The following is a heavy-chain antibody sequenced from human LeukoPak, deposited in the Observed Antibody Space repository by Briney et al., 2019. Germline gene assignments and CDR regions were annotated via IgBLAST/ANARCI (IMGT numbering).Heavy chain of an antibody. CDR1: GFTFSSYA. CDR3: AREPTYSSSWHTSCDY. V-gene: IGHV3-48*01. Sequence: GGSLRLSCAASGFTFSSYAMSWVRQAPGKGLEWVSYITGSSTSIYYADSVKGRFTISRDNAKNSLYLQMNSLQAEDTAVYYCAREPTYSSSWHTSCDYWGQGTLVTVSS. CDR2: ITGSSTSI. J-gene: IGHJ4*02. D-gene: IGHD6-13*01.